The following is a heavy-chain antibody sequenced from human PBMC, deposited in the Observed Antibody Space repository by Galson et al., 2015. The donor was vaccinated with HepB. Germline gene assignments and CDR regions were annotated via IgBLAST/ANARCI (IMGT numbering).Heavy chain of an antibody. CDR3: AILERLGIAVTAYHGD. CDR1: GFTFSSQR. Sequence: SLRLSCAASGFTFSSQRMNWVRQAPGKGLEWVSSITRSGTMYYADSVKGRFTISRDNAKNSLYLQMNTPRAEDTAVYYCAILERLGIAVTAYHGDWGQGTLVTVSS. D-gene: IGHD6-19*01. J-gene: IGHJ4*02. V-gene: IGHV3-21*01. CDR2: ITRSGTM.